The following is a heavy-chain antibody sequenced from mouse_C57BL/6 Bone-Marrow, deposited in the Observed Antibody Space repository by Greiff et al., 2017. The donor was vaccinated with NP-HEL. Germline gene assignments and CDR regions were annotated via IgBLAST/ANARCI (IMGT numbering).Heavy chain of an antibody. Sequence: VQLQQSGTVLARPGASVKMSCKTSGYTFTSYWMHWVKQRPGQGLEWIGAIYPGNSDTSYNQKFKGKAKLTAVTSASTAYMELSSLTNEDSAVYYCTFSYGYDVFLDYWGQGTTLTVSS. D-gene: IGHD2-2*01. V-gene: IGHV1-5*01. CDR1: GYTFTSYW. CDR3: TFSYGYDVFLDY. CDR2: IYPGNSDT. J-gene: IGHJ2*01.